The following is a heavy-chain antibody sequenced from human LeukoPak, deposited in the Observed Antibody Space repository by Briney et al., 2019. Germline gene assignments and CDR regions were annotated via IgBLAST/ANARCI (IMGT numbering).Heavy chain of an antibody. D-gene: IGHD6-13*01. CDR1: GFTFSNYE. J-gene: IGHJ4*02. CDR2: ISSTSNMI. V-gene: IGHV3-48*03. Sequence: PGGSLRLSCAASGFTFSNYEMNWVRQAPGKGLEWVSYISSTSNMIYYADSVRGRFTISRDNAENSLYLQMNSLRVEDTAVYYCATASGGWYRYYFDSWGQGILVTVSS. CDR3: ATASGGWYRYYFDS.